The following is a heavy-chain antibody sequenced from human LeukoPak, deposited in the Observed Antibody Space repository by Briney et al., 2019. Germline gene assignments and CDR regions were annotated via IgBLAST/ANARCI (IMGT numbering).Heavy chain of an antibody. D-gene: IGHD3-9*01. CDR3: ARGLRYSDWSSDY. CDR1: GFTFSDYY. V-gene: IGHV3-11*06. Sequence: GGSLRLSCAASGFTFSDYYMSWIRQAPGKGLEWVSYISSSSSYTNYADSVKGRFSISRDNAKNSLYLQMNSLRAEDTAVYYCARGLRYSDWSSDYWGQGTLVTVSS. CDR2: ISSSSSYT. J-gene: IGHJ4*02.